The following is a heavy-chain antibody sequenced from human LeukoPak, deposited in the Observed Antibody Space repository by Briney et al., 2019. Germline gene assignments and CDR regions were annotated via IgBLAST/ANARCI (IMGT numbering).Heavy chain of an antibody. V-gene: IGHV4-34*01. CDR3: ARGANWGPYYFDY. Sequence: SETLSLTCAVYGGSFSGYYWSWIRQPPGKGLEWIGEINHSGSTNYNPSLKSRVTISVDTSKNQLSLKLSSVTAADTAVYYCARGANWGPYYFDYWGQGTLVTVSS. D-gene: IGHD7-27*01. J-gene: IGHJ4*02. CDR2: INHSGST. CDR1: GGSFSGYY.